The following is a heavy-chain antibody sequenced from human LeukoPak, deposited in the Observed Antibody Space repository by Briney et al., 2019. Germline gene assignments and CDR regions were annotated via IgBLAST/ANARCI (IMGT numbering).Heavy chain of an antibody. CDR3: AGGEFLRLGELSLYPFDY. J-gene: IGHJ4*02. CDR2: IYYSGST. V-gene: IGHV4-39*07. D-gene: IGHD3-16*02. Sequence: PSETLSLTCTVSGGSISSSSYYWGWIRQPPGKGLEWIGSIYYSGSTYYNPSLKSRVTISVDTSKNQFSLKLSSVTAADTAVYYCAGGEFLRLGELSLYPFDYWGQGTLVTVSS. CDR1: GGSISSSSYY.